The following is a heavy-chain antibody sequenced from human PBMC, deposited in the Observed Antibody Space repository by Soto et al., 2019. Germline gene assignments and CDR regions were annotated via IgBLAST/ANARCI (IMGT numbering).Heavy chain of an antibody. J-gene: IGHJ4*02. CDR1: GFTFSSYW. D-gene: IGHD3-22*01. V-gene: IGHV3-7*01. Sequence: EVQLVESGGGLVQPGGSLRLSCAASGFTFSSYWMSWVRQAPGKGLEWVANIKQDGSEKYYVDSVKGRFTISRDNAKNSLYLQKKSVRAEDTAVYYCARDSRSGYYWRYWGQGTLVTVSS. CDR2: IKQDGSEK. CDR3: ARDSRSGYYWRY.